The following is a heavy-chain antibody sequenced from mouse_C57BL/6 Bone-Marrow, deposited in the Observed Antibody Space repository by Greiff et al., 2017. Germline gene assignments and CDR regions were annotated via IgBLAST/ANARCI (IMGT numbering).Heavy chain of an antibody. J-gene: IGHJ4*01. V-gene: IGHV1-72*01. D-gene: IGHD2-4*01. Sequence: VQLQQPGAELVKPGASVKLSCKASGYTFTSYWMHWVQQRPGRGLEWIGKIDPNSGGTKYDEKFKSKATLTVDKPSSTAYMQLSSLTYENSAVYDCARWDYDRICYAMDYWGQGTSVTVSS. CDR3: ARWDYDRICYAMDY. CDR2: IDPNSGGT. CDR1: GYTFTSYW.